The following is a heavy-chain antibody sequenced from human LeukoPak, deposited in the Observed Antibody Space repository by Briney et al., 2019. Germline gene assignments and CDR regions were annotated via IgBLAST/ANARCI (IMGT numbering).Heavy chain of an antibody. Sequence: GGSLRLSCAASGFSVSNNYMNWVRQAPGKGLEWVANIKQDGSEKYYVDSVKGRFTISRDNAKNSLYLQMNSLRAEDTAVYYCARDPLRYPDYWGQGTLVTVSS. CDR3: ARDPLRYPDY. V-gene: IGHV3-7*01. CDR1: GFSVSNNY. CDR2: IKQDGSEK. D-gene: IGHD3-9*01. J-gene: IGHJ4*02.